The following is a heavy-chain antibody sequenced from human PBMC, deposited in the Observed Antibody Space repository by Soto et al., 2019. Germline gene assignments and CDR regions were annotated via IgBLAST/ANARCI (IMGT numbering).Heavy chain of an antibody. J-gene: IGHJ5*02. V-gene: IGHV4-59*01. CDR3: ARATIFADTMFDP. CDR1: GGSISSYY. Sequence: SETLSLTCTVSGGSISSYYWSWIRQPPGKGLEWIGYIYYSGSTNYNPSLKSRVTISVDTSKNQFSLKLSSVTAADTAVYYCARATIFADTMFDPWGQGTLVTVS. D-gene: IGHD3-3*01. CDR2: IYYSGST.